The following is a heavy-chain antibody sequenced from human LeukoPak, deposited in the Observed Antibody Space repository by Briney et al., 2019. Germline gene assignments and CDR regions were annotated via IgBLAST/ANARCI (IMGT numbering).Heavy chain of an antibody. J-gene: IGHJ3*02. V-gene: IGHV4-34*01. Sequence: SETLSLTCAVYGGSFSGYYWSWIRQPPGKGLEWIGEINHSGSTNYNPSLKSRVTISVDTSMNQFSLKLSSVTAADTAVYYCAREENIAVAGIDIWGQGTMVTVSS. CDR3: AREENIAVAGIDI. CDR1: GGSFSGYY. CDR2: INHSGST. D-gene: IGHD6-19*01.